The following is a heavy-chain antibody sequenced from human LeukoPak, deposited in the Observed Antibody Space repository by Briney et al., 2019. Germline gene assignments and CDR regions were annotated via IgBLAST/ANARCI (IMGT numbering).Heavy chain of an antibody. CDR1: GGSISSGSYY. V-gene: IGHV4-61*02. CDR2: IYTSGST. Sequence: SETLSLTCTVSGGSISSGSYYWSWNRRPAGKGLEWIGRIYTSGSTNYNPSLKSRVTISVDTSKNQFSLKLSSVTAADTAVYYCARQTTGDLYYSYYYMDVCGKGTTVTVSS. J-gene: IGHJ6*03. D-gene: IGHD7-27*01. CDR3: ARQTTGDLYYSYYYMDV.